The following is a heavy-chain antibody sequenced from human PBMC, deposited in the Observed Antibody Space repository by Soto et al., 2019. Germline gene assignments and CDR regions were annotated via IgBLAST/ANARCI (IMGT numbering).Heavy chain of an antibody. CDR2: IRGKTNNYAT. CDR3: TRLGAYIGFDSHY. Sequence: PGGSLRLSCATSGISFSGSAIHWVRQASGKGLEWVGRIRGKTNNYATAYAASVKGRFTISRDDSKNTAYLQMSTLEAEDTAVYFCTRLGAYIGFDSHYWGQGTLVTFLL. V-gene: IGHV3-73*01. CDR1: GISFSGSA. J-gene: IGHJ4*02. D-gene: IGHD5-12*01.